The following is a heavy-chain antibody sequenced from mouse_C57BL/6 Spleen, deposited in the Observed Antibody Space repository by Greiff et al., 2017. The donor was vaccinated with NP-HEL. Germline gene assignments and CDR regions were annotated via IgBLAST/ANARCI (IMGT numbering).Heavy chain of an antibody. J-gene: IGHJ3*01. D-gene: IGHD1-1*01. CDR2: IDPETGGT. Sequence: QVQLQQSGAELVRPGASVTLSCKASGYTFTDYEMHWVKQTPVHGLEWIGAIDPETGGTAYNQKFKGKAILTADKSSSTAYMELRSLTSEDSAVYYGTPPTDYGSSPFAYWGQGTLVTVSA. CDR3: TPPTDYGSSPFAY. CDR1: GYTFTDYE. V-gene: IGHV1-15*01.